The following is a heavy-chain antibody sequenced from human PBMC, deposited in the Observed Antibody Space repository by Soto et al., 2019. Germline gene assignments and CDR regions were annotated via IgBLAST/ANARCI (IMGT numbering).Heavy chain of an antibody. J-gene: IGHJ6*02. Sequence: PGGSLRLSCAASGFTFDDYAMHWVRQAPGKGLEWVSGISWNSRSTGYADSVKGRFTISRDNANNTLYLQMNSLRVEDTAVYYCARHMGDAMDVWGQGTTVTVSS. CDR2: ISWNSRST. CDR3: ARHMGDAMDV. CDR1: GFTFDDYA. V-gene: IGHV3-9*01.